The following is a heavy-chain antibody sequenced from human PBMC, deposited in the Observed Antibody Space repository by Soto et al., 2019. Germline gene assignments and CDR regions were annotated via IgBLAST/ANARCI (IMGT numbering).Heavy chain of an antibody. D-gene: IGHD5-18*01. Sequence: ASETLSLTCAVYGGSFSGYYWSWIRQPPGKGLEWIGEINHSGSTNYNPSLKSRVTISVDTSKNQFSLKLSSVTAADTAVYYCARVGGYSYGYFDYWDQGTLVTVSS. CDR1: GGSFSGYY. CDR2: INHSGST. CDR3: ARVGGYSYGYFDY. J-gene: IGHJ4*02. V-gene: IGHV4-34*01.